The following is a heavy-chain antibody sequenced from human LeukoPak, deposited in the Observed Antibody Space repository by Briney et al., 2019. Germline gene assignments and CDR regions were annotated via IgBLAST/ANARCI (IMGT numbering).Heavy chain of an antibody. D-gene: IGHD6-13*01. Sequence: TSGTLSLTCAVSGGSISSSNWWSWVRQPPGKGLEWIGEIYHSGSTNYNPSLKSRVTISVDKSKNQFSLKLSSVTAADTAVYYCAKSGYSSSWGDPNWFDPWGQGTLVTVSS. CDR2: IYHSGST. V-gene: IGHV4-4*02. CDR3: AKSGYSSSWGDPNWFDP. J-gene: IGHJ5*02. CDR1: GGSISSSNW.